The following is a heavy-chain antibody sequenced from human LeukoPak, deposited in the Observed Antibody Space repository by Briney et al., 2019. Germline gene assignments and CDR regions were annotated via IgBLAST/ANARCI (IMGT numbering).Heavy chain of an antibody. CDR1: GYTFTSYG. V-gene: IGHV1-18*04. Sequence: ASVKVSCKASGYTFTSYGISWVRQAPGQGLEWMGWISAYNGNTNYAQKPQGRVTMTTDTSTSTAYMELRSLRSDDTAVYYCARDQSWRYCSGGSCSWRFDYWGQGTLVTVSS. J-gene: IGHJ4*02. CDR2: ISAYNGNT. D-gene: IGHD2-15*01. CDR3: ARDQSWRYCSGGSCSWRFDY.